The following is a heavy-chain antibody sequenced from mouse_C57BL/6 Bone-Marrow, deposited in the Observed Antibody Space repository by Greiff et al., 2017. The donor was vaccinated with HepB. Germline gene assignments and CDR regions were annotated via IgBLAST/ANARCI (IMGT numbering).Heavy chain of an antibody. D-gene: IGHD2-5*01. CDR2: INSDGGST. CDR3: ARHAYYSNSYAMDY. Sequence: EVMLVESGGGLVQPGESLKLSCESNEYEFPSHDMSWVRKTPEKRLELVAAINSDGGSTYYPDTMERRFIISRDNTKKTLYLQMISLRSEDTALYYCARHAYYSNSYAMDYWGQGTSVTVSS. CDR1: EYEFPSHD. J-gene: IGHJ4*01. V-gene: IGHV5-2*01.